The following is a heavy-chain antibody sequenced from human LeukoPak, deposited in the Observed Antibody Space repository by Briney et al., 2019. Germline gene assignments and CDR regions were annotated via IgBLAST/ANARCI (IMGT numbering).Heavy chain of an antibody. J-gene: IGHJ4*02. Sequence: GSLRLSCAASGFTFSSYAMSWVRQAPGKGLEWVSAISGSGGSTYYADSVKGRFTISRDNSKNTLYLQMNSLRAEDTAVYYCSYGSGSYYTPSFDYWGQGTLVTVSS. V-gene: IGHV3-23*01. CDR2: ISGSGGST. D-gene: IGHD3-10*01. CDR3: SYGSGSYYTPSFDY. CDR1: GFTFSSYA.